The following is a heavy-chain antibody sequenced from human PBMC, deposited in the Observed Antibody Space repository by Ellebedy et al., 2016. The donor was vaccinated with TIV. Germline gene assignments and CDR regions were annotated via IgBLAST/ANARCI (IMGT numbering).Heavy chain of an antibody. J-gene: IGHJ4*02. D-gene: IGHD3-9*01. CDR2: ISGYNGHT. CDR1: GYTFSTYG. Sequence: AASVKVSCKASGYTFSTYGITWVRQAPGQGLEWMGWISGYNGHTNYAQKLQGKVTMTTDTSTSPAYMELRSLKSDDTALYDCARDRRDILTGHQSDYWGQGTLVTVSS. V-gene: IGHV1-18*01. CDR3: ARDRRDILTGHQSDY.